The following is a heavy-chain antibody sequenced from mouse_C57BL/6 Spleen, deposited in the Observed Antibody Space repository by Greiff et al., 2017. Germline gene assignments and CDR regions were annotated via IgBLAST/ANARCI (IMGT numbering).Heavy chain of an antibody. J-gene: IGHJ1*03. CDR2: INPNNGGT. CDR1: GYTFTDYY. Sequence: VQLQQSGPELVKPGASVKISCKASGYTFTDYYMNWVKQSHGKSLEWIGDINPNNGGTSYNQKFKGKATLTVDKSSSTAYMELRSLTSEDSAVYYCARLSSYWYFDVWRTGTTVTVSS. V-gene: IGHV1-26*01. CDR3: ARLSSYWYFDV. D-gene: IGHD1-1*01.